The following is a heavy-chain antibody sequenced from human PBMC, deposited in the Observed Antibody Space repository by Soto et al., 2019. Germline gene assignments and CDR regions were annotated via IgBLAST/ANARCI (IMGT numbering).Heavy chain of an antibody. CDR2: IIPIFGTA. CDR1: GGTFSSYA. Sequence: SVKVSCKASGGTFSSYAISWVRQAPGQGLEWMGGIIPIFGTANYAQKFQGRVTITADESTSTAYMELSSLRSEDTAVYYCATGPSSGWYFLLDYWGQGTLVTVSS. J-gene: IGHJ4*02. CDR3: ATGPSSGWYFLLDY. V-gene: IGHV1-69*13. D-gene: IGHD6-19*01.